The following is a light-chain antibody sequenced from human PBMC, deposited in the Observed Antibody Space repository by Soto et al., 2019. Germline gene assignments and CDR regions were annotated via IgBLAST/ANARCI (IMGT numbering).Light chain of an antibody. CDR1: SSDVGAYNY. J-gene: IGLJ1*01. V-gene: IGLV2-14*01. Sequence: QSALTQPASVSGSPGQSITISCTGTSSDVGAYNYVSWYQQHPVKAPKLIIYEVNNRPSGVSNRFSGSKSGNTASLTISGLQAEDEADYYCSSHTRSSNYVFGTGTKLTVL. CDR2: EVN. CDR3: SSHTRSSNYV.